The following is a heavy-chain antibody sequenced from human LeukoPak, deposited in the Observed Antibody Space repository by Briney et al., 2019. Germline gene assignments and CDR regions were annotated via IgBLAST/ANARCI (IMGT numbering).Heavy chain of an antibody. D-gene: IGHD3-10*01. CDR2: INHSGST. CDR1: GGSFSGYY. J-gene: IGHJ6*03. CDR3: ASVRRGFGESSKYYSYYYMDV. V-gene: IGHV4-34*01. Sequence: PSETLSLTCAVYGGSFSGYYWSWIRQPPGKGLEWIGEINHSGSTNYNPSLKSRVTISVETSKNQFSLKLSAVTAADTAVYYCASVRRGFGESSKYYSYYYMDVWGNGTTVTISS.